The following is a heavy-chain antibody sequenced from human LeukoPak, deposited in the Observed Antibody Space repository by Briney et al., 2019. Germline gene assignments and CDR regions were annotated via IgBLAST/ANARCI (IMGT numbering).Heavy chain of an antibody. CDR1: GFTFSSYS. V-gene: IGHV3-21*01. D-gene: IGHD3-3*01. J-gene: IGHJ5*02. Sequence: GGSLRLSCAASGFTFSSYSMNWVRQAPGEGLEWVSSISSSSSYIYYADSVKGRFTISRDNAKNSLYLQMNSLRAEDTAVYYCAREDLDYDFWSGSISFDPWGQGTLVTVSS. CDR2: ISSSSSYI. CDR3: AREDLDYDFWSGSISFDP.